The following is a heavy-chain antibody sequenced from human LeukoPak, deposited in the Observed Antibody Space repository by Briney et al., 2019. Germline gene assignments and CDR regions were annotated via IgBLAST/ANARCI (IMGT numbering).Heavy chain of an antibody. D-gene: IGHD3-3*02. Sequence: GRSLRLSCVPSGFSMGSYGMHWLRQAPGKGLEWVTGVWFDGRQTYYADSVKGRFILSRDNPKNTLYLQMNSLRTEDTAIYYCARDLTFFALSPGGQGTLVTVSS. CDR2: VWFDGRQT. V-gene: IGHV3-33*01. CDR3: ARDLTFFALSP. J-gene: IGHJ4*02. CDR1: GFSMGSYG.